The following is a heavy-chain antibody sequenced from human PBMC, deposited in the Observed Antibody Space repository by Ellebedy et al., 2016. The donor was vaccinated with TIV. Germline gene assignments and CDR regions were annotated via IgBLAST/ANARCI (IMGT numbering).Heavy chain of an antibody. CDR1: DGSVTSSHYF. V-gene: IGHV4-61*01. Sequence: SETLSLXCSVSDGSVTSSHYFWSWIRQPPGRGLAWIGYIYSSGRTNYNPSLKGRVTMSVDTSKNQFSLRLSSVTAADTGVYYCARTTAFDVWGQGTMVTVSS. CDR2: IYSSGRT. CDR3: ARTTAFDV. J-gene: IGHJ3*01. D-gene: IGHD1-14*01.